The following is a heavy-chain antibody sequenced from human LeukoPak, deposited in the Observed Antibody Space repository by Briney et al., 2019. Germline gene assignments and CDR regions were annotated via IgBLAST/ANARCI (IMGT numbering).Heavy chain of an antibody. CDR1: GFTFSSYS. J-gene: IGHJ4*02. Sequence: GGSLRLSCAASGFTFSSYSMNWVRQAPGKGLEWVSYISSSSSTIYYADSVKGRFTISRDNAKNSVYLEMNNLRVEDTAVYYCARAVDVADYWGRGTLVTVSS. CDR3: ARAVDVADY. D-gene: IGHD3-16*01. CDR2: ISSSSSTI. V-gene: IGHV3-48*04.